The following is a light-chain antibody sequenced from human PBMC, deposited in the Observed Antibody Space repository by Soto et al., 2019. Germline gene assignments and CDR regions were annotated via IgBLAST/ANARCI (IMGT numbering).Light chain of an antibody. CDR3: GTWDSSLSAGGGVV. Sequence: QSVLTQPPSVSAAPGQKVTISCSGSSSNIGNNYVSWYQQLPGTAPKLLIYDNNKRPSGIPDRFSGSKSGTSATLGITGLQTGGEADYYCGTWDSSLSAGGGVVFGGGTKVTVL. J-gene: IGLJ2*01. CDR1: SSNIGNNY. CDR2: DNN. V-gene: IGLV1-51*01.